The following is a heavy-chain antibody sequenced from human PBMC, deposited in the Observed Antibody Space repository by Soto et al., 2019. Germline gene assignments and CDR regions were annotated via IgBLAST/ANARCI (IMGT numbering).Heavy chain of an antibody. Sequence: PGGSLRLSCAASGFTFDRYWMTWVRQAPGKGLEWVASINDDGSQTNYVGAVKGRFTISRDNAKNSVFLQMDNLRVEDTSVYHWGRACTGAACPLAYWGHGTLVTVAS. D-gene: IGHD2-8*02. V-gene: IGHV3-7*01. CDR2: INDDGSQT. CDR3: GRACTGAACPLAY. CDR1: GFTFDRYW. J-gene: IGHJ4*01.